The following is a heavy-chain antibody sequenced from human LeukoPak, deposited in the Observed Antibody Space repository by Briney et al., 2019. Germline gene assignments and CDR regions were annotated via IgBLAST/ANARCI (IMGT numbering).Heavy chain of an antibody. V-gene: IGHV1-18*01. Sequence: GSVKVSCKASGYTFPIYGISWVRQAPGQGLEWMGWISAYNGNTNYAQKLQGRVTMTTDTSTSTAYMELRSLRSDDTAVYYCAREGGIPLLWFGELFHYYGMDVWGQGTTVTVSS. D-gene: IGHD3-10*01. J-gene: IGHJ6*02. CDR2: ISAYNGNT. CDR3: AREGGIPLLWFGELFHYYGMDV. CDR1: GYTFPIYG.